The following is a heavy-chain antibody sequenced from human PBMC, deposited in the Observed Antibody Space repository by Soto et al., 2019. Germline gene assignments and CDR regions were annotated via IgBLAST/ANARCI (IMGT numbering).Heavy chain of an antibody. CDR1: GFTFSSYA. Sequence: EVQLLESGGGLVQPGGSLRLSCAASGFTFSSYAMSWVRQAPGRGLEWVSAISGSGGTTYYGDSVRGRFTVSRGNSKDTLYLKMNSLRAEDTARYYCARNCGGGCYTNLDYWGQGTLVTV. CDR3: ARNCGGGCYTNLDY. CDR2: ISGSGGTT. V-gene: IGHV3-23*01. D-gene: IGHD2-21*02. J-gene: IGHJ4*02.